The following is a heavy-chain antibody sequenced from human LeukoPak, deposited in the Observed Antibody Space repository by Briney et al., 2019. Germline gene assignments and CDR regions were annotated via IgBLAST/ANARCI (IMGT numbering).Heavy chain of an antibody. CDR1: GYTLTELS. CDR3: ATIQIKLGYDAFDI. CDR2: FDPEDGKT. Sequence: ASVKVSCKVSGYTLTELSMHWVRQAPGKGLEWMGGFDPEDGKTIYAQKFQGRVTMTEDTSTDTAYMELSSLRSEHTAVYYCATIQIKLGYDAFDIWGQGTMVTVSS. J-gene: IGHJ3*02. V-gene: IGHV1-24*01. D-gene: IGHD7-27*01.